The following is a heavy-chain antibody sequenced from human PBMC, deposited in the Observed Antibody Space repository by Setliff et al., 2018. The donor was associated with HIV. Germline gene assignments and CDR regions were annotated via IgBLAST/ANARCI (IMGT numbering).Heavy chain of an antibody. CDR2: ISSYNGKT. D-gene: IGHD2-8*01. Sequence: ASVKVSCKTSGYSFSSHGVSWVRQAPGQGLEWLGWISSYNGKTKYGQNVQGRVTMTTDTSTTTAYMELSSLRSEDTAVYYCASRIFYKGIVDYWGQGTLVTVSS. CDR3: ASRIFYKGIVDY. J-gene: IGHJ4*02. CDR1: GYSFSSHG. V-gene: IGHV1-18*01.